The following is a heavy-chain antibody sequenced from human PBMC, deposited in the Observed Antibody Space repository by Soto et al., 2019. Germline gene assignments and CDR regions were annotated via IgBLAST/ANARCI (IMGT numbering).Heavy chain of an antibody. CDR2: ISAYNGNT. J-gene: IGHJ6*02. Sequence: GASVKVSCKASGYTFTSYGISWVRQAPGQGLEWMGWISAYNGNTNYAQRLQGRVTMTTDTSTSTAYMELSSLRSEDTAVYYCASKVGYDILTGYYYYYHGMDVWGQGTTVTVSS. CDR3: ASKVGYDILTGYYYYYHGMDV. V-gene: IGHV1-18*01. D-gene: IGHD3-9*01. CDR1: GYTFTSYG.